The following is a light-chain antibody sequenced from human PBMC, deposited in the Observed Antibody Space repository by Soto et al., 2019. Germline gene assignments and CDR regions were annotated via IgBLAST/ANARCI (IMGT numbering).Light chain of an antibody. Sequence: QSVLTQPASVSGSPGQSITISCTGSSSDVGAHKYVSWYQQHPGKAPKLIIYEVSDRPSGVSPRFSSSKSGNTASLTVSGLQAEDEADYYCSSYAGSNNFVFGTGTKVTVL. CDR2: EVS. V-gene: IGLV2-14*01. J-gene: IGLJ1*01. CDR1: SSDVGAHKY. CDR3: SSYAGSNNFV.